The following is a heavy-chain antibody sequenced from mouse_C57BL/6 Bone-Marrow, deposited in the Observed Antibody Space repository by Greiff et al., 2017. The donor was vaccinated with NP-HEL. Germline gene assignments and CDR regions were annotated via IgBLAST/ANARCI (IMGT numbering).Heavy chain of an antibody. D-gene: IGHD1-1*01. Sequence: QVQLKQPGAELVKPGASVKMSCKASGYTFTSYRITWVKQRPGQGLEWIGDIYPGSGSTNYNEKFKSKATLTVDTSSSTAYMQLSSLTSEDSAVYYCASLRGGYFDVWGTGTTVTVSS. CDR1: GYTFTSYR. V-gene: IGHV1-55*01. J-gene: IGHJ1*03. CDR2: IYPGSGST. CDR3: ASLRGGYFDV.